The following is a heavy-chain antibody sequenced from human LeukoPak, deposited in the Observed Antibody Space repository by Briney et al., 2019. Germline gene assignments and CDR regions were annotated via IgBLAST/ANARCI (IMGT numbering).Heavy chain of an antibody. Sequence: GGSLRLSCVASGFTFSSYWMHWVRQAPGKGLEWVSSVNGGGGSTYYADSVKGRFTISRDNSRNTLYLQMNSLRAEDTAVYYCANEVQWLGPGNYWGQGTLVTVSS. V-gene: IGHV3-23*01. CDR3: ANEVQWLGPGNY. CDR2: VNGGGGST. J-gene: IGHJ4*02. D-gene: IGHD6-19*01. CDR1: GFTFSSYW.